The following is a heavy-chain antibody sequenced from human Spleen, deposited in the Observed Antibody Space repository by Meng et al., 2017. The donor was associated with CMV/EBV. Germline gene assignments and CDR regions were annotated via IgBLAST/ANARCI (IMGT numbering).Heavy chain of an antibody. J-gene: IGHJ4*02. CDR2: INWNGGRT. Sequence: GGSLRLSCAASGFTFKDYDLSWVRQAPGKGLEWISGINWNGGRTGYADSVKGRFTISRDNAKNSLYLQMNSLRVEDTAFYYCTRDADYWGQGTLVTVS. V-gene: IGHV3-20*04. CDR3: TRDADY. CDR1: GFTFKDYD.